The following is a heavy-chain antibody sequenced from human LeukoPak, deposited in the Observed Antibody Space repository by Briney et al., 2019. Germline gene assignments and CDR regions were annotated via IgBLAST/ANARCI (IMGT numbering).Heavy chain of an antibody. CDR1: GFTFSRYW. CDR3: ARSSYSSSSSV. CDR2: INSDGSEG. J-gene: IGHJ3*01. D-gene: IGHD6-6*01. V-gene: IGHV3-7*03. Sequence: GGSLRLSCAASGFTFSRYWMSWVRQTPRKGLEWVASINSDGSEGYYADVVKGRFTISRDNAKNSLYLQINSLRAEDTAVYYCARSSYSSSSSVWGQGTMVTISS.